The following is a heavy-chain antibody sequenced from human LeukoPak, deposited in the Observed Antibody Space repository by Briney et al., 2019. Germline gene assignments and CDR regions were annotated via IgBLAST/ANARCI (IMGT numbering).Heavy chain of an antibody. CDR2: IYTSGST. CDR1: GGSISSYY. Sequence: SETLSLTCTVSGGSISSYYWSWIRQPAGKGLEWIGRIYTSGSTNYNASLKSRVTMSVDTSKNQFSLKLSSVTAADTAVYYCARGPMFFGVAYCDYWGQGTLVTV. J-gene: IGHJ4*02. V-gene: IGHV4-4*07. D-gene: IGHD3-3*01. CDR3: ARGPMFFGVAYCDY.